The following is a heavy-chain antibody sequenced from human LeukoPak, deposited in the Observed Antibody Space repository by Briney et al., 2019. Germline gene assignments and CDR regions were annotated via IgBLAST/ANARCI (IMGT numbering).Heavy chain of an antibody. J-gene: IGHJ2*01. D-gene: IGHD4-17*01. V-gene: IGHV3-48*01. CDR3: ASRANFGYYSVPDQNWYFDL. Sequence: GGPLRLSCAASGFTFSSYSMNWVRQAPGKGLEWASYISSSSSTIYYADSVKGRFAISRDNAKNSLYLQMNSLRAEDTAVYYCASRANFGYYSVPDQNWYFDLWGRGTLVTVSS. CDR1: GFTFSSYS. CDR2: ISSSSSTI.